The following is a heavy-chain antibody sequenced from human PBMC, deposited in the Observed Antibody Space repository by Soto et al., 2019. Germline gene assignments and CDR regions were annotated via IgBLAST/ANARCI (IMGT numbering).Heavy chain of an antibody. CDR2: ISAYNGNT. D-gene: IGHD2-15*01. J-gene: IGHJ6*03. CDR3: AIGYCSGGSCDSNYYYYMRV. Sequence: QVQLVQSGAEVKKPGASVKVSCKASGYTFTSYVISWVRQAPGQGLEWMGWISAYNGNTSYEQKLQGRVTMTTDTSTRTAYMELRSVGSDDTSVYYCAIGYCSGGSCDSNYYYYMRVWGKGPTVTVSS. V-gene: IGHV1-18*01. CDR1: GYTFTSYV.